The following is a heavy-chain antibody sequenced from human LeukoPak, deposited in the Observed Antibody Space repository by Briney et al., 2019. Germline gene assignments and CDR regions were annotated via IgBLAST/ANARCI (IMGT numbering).Heavy chain of an antibody. J-gene: IGHJ4*02. Sequence: GGSLRLSCAASGFTFSSYGMHWVRQAPGKGLEWVAVIWYDGSNKYYADSVKGRFTISRDNSKNTLYLRMNSLRAEDTAVYYCAIDRSPFDYWGQGTLVTVSS. CDR2: IWYDGSNK. CDR1: GFTFSSYG. V-gene: IGHV3-33*01. CDR3: AIDRSPFDY.